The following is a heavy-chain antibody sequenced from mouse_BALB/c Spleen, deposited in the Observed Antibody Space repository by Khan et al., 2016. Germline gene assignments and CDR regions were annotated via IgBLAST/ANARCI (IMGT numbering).Heavy chain of an antibody. J-gene: IGHJ2*01. Sequence: VQLKESGPGLVKPSQSLSLTCTVTGYSITSGYGWNWIRQFPGNKLEWMGYISYSGSTNYNPSLKSRNPITRDTSKNQFFLQLNSVTTEDTATYYCARTARIKYWGQGTTLTVSS. CDR1: GYSITSGYG. V-gene: IGHV3-2*02. CDR3: ARTARIKY. D-gene: IGHD1-2*01. CDR2: ISYSGST.